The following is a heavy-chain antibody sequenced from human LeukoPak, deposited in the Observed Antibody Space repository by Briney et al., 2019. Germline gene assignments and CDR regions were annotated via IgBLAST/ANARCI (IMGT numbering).Heavy chain of an antibody. Sequence: SQTLSLTCAISGDTVSSNSAAWNWIRQSPSRGLEWLGRTFYRSKWYNDYTLSVKSRITINPDTSKNQFSLQLNSVTPEDTAVYYCAREGEVGTTWSWFDPWGQGTLVTVSS. J-gene: IGHJ5*02. V-gene: IGHV6-1*01. CDR2: TFYRSKWYN. D-gene: IGHD1-26*01. CDR1: GDTVSSNSAA. CDR3: AREGEVGTTWSWFDP.